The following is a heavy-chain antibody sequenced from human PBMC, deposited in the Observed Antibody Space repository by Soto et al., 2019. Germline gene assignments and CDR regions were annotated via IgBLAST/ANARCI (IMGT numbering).Heavy chain of an antibody. CDR2: IHYSGNT. Sequence: TSETLSLTCTVSGGSISSSNYYWGWIRQPPGKGLEWIGSIHYSGNTYYNPSLKSRVTMSVDTSKNQFSLRLSSVTAAETAVYYCATYSTSFYFDSWGQGALVTVCS. CDR3: ATYSTSFYFDS. J-gene: IGHJ4*01. CDR1: GGSISSSNYY. D-gene: IGHD6-6*01. V-gene: IGHV4-39*01.